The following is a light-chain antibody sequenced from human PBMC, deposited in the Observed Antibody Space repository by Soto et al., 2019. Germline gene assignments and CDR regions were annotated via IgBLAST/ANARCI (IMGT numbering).Light chain of an antibody. V-gene: IGKV3-11*01. CDR3: QQRSLGLT. Sequence: EIVLTQSPATLSLSPGDRATLSCRASQSVRDYLTWYQQKPGQAPRLLIFDASNRATGIPARFSGSGSGTDFTLTISSLEPEDFAVYSCQQRSLGLTFGGGTKVEIK. CDR2: DAS. J-gene: IGKJ4*01. CDR1: QSVRDY.